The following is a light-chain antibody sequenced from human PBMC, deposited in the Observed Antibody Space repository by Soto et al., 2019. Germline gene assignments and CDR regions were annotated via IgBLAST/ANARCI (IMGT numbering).Light chain of an antibody. CDR3: AAWTISRTGVV. J-gene: IGLJ2*01. CDR2: EDY. V-gene: IGLV1-51*02. CDR1: SSNIGTNY. Sequence: QSVLTQPPSVSGAPGQTITISCSGTSSNIGTNYVSWYQQLPGTAPKILIHEDYKRPSGIPNRFSGSKSGTTATLGITGLQAEDEADYYCAAWTISRTGVVFGGGTKLTVL.